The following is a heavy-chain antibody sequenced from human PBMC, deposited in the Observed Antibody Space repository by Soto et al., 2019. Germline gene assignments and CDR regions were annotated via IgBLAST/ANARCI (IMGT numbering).Heavy chain of an antibody. CDR2: IYYSGST. J-gene: IGHJ5*02. CDR3: ARADYSDSSGYFQWFDP. V-gene: IGHV4-59*01. Sequence: SSETLSLTCTVSGDSISSYYWSWIRQPPGKGLEWIGYIYYSGSTNYNPSLKSRVTISVDTSQNQFSLKLSSVTAADTAVYYCARADYSDSSGYFQWFDPWGQGTLVTVSS. D-gene: IGHD3-22*01. CDR1: GDSISSYY.